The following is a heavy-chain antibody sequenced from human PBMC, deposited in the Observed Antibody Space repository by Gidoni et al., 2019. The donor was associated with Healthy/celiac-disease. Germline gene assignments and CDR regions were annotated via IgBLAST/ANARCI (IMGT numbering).Heavy chain of an antibody. V-gene: IGHV3-23*01. J-gene: IGHJ6*02. Sequence: GRFTISRDNSKNTLYLQMNSLRAEDTAVYYCAKVQHDPHPELLDYYGMDVWGQGTTVTVSS. CDR3: AKVQHDPHPELLDYYGMDV. D-gene: IGHD1-26*01.